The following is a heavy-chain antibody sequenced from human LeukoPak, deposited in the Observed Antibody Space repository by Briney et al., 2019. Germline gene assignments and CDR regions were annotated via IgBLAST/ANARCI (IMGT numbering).Heavy chain of an antibody. Sequence: GGSLRLSCAASGFTFRSYAMHWVRQAPGKGLEWVAVISYDGSNKYYADSVKGRFTISRDNSKNTLYLQMNSLRAEDTAVYYCARDRYYDFWSGYYPADYWGQGTLVTVSS. J-gene: IGHJ4*02. V-gene: IGHV3-30-3*01. CDR1: GFTFRSYA. CDR3: ARDRYYDFWSGYYPADY. D-gene: IGHD3-3*01. CDR2: ISYDGSNK.